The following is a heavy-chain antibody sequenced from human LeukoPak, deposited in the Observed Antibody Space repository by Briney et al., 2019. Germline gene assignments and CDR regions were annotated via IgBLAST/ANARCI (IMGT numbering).Heavy chain of an antibody. Sequence: ASVKVSCKASGYTFTTYYIHWVRQAPGQGLEWLGIINPSGGTTTYAQKFQGRVTMTRDTSTSTVYMELNTLRSEDTAVYYCARGSNYYYDVTADYPRYWGQGTLVTVSS. D-gene: IGHD3-22*01. V-gene: IGHV1-46*01. CDR3: ARGSNYYYDVTADYPRY. J-gene: IGHJ4*02. CDR2: INPSGGTT. CDR1: GYTFTTYY.